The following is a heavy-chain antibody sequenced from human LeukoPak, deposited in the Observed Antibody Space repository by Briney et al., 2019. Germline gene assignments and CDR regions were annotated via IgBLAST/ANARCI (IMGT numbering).Heavy chain of an antibody. CDR1: GYIFPTYY. Sequence: GASVKVSCQASGYIFPTYYMNWVRQATGQGLEWLGVINPSSGSTSYPQKFQGRVTMTRDMSTSTVYMEMSSLRSEDTAVYDCARCDHFEVAAKRDWYFDLWGRGTLVTVSS. J-gene: IGHJ2*01. CDR2: INPSSGST. D-gene: IGHD2-15*01. CDR3: ARCDHFEVAAKRDWYFDL. V-gene: IGHV1-46*01.